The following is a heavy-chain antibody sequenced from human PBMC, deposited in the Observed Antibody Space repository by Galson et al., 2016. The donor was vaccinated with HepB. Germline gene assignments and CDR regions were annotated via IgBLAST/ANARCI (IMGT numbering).Heavy chain of an antibody. CDR1: GYNLTELS. J-gene: IGHJ4*02. CDR2: FAPEDVET. D-gene: IGHD3-3*01. V-gene: IGHV1-24*01. CDR3: ATTSSDSSSGYPDYFDY. Sequence: CKVSGYNLTELSMHCVRQVPGKGPEWVGGFAPEDVETVYAQKFMGRVTMTEDTSTDTVYMKLRSPISDDTAVYYCATTSSDSSSGYPDYFDYWGQGTLVTVSS.